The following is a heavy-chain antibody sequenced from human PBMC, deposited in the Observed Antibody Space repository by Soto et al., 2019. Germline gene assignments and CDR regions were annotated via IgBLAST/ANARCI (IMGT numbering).Heavy chain of an antibody. CDR1: GFTFSSYE. V-gene: IGHV3-48*03. Sequence: GSLRLSCAASGFTFSSYEMNWVRQAPGKGLEWVSYISSSGSTIYYADSVKGRFTISRDNAKNSLYLQMNSLRAEDTAVYYCAREGTAMDNWFDPWGQGTLVTVSS. CDR3: AREGTAMDNWFDP. CDR2: ISSSGSTI. J-gene: IGHJ5*02. D-gene: IGHD5-18*01.